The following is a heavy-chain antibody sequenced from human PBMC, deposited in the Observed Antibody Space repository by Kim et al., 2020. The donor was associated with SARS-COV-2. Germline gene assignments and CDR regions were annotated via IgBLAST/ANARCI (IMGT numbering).Heavy chain of an antibody. CDR1: GFTLSSYG. D-gene: IGHD5-18*01. CDR3: AKGGYSYGGPVDY. CDR2: ISYDGSNK. V-gene: IGHV3-30*18. J-gene: IGHJ4*02. Sequence: GGSLRLSCAASGFTLSSYGMHWVRQAPGKGLEWVAIISYDGSNKYYADSVKGRFTISRDNSKNTLYLQMNSLRPEDTAVYYCAKGGYSYGGPVDYWGQGT.